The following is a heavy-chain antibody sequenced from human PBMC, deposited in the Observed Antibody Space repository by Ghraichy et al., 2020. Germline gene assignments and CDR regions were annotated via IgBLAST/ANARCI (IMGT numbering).Heavy chain of an antibody. CDR1: GGTFSSYA. D-gene: IGHD3-22*01. J-gene: IGHJ4*02. CDR3: ARADYYDSSGYYGGFDY. CDR2: IIPIFGTA. V-gene: IGHV1-69*13. Sequence: SVKVSCKASGGTFSSYAISWVRQAPGQGLEWMGGIIPIFGTANYAQKFQGRVTITADESTSTAYMELSSLRSEDTAVYYCARADYYDSSGYYGGFDYWGQGTLVTVSS.